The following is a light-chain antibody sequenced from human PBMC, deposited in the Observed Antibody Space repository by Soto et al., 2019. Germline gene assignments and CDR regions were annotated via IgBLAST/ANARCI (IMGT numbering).Light chain of an antibody. V-gene: IGKV3-20*01. Sequence: EIVLTQSPGTLSLCPGERATLSCRASQSISSSYLAWYQQKPGQAPRLLIYGVSNRATGIPDRFSGSGSGTDFTLTISRLEPEDFAVYYCQLHGDSPPGYTFGQGTKLEIK. CDR3: QLHGDSPPGYT. CDR2: GVS. CDR1: QSISSSY. J-gene: IGKJ2*01.